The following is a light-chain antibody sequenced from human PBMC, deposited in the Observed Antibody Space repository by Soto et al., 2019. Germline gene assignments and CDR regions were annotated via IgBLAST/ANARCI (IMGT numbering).Light chain of an antibody. J-gene: IGLJ2*01. CDR1: SSNIGRNP. CDR3: ATWDDSLYGMV. CDR2: TNN. V-gene: IGLV1-44*01. Sequence: QLVLTQPPSASGTPGQRVTISCSGGSSNIGRNPVNWYLQLPGTAPKLLIYTNNQRPSGVPDRVSASKSGTSAFLTISGLQSEDEADYYCATWDDSLYGMVFGGGTKLTVL.